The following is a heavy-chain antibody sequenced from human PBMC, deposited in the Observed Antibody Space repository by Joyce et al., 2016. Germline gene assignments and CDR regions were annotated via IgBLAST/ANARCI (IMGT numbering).Heavy chain of an antibody. D-gene: IGHD4-17*01. V-gene: IGHV4-30-2*01. CDR3: TRGRDFGDHSFDY. CDR1: GGSISSGGYS. J-gene: IGHJ4*02. CDR2: IYDSGST. Sequence: QLQLQESGSGLVKPSQTLSPTCAVSGGSISSGGYSWSWIRQPPGKALEWIGFIYDSGSTSYNSSLKSRVTISIDRSKNQFSLNLSSVTAADTAVYFCTRGRDFGDHSFDYWGQGILVTVSS.